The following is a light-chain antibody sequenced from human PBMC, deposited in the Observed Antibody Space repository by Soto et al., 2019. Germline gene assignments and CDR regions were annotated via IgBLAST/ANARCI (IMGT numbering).Light chain of an antibody. CDR3: QQYGRSLWT. Sequence: EIVLTQSPGTLSLSPGERATLSCRASQSVSSSYLAWYQQKPGQAPRLLIYGASSRATGIPDRFRGSGSGTDFTLTISRLEPEDFAVYYCQQYGRSLWTFGQGTKVEIK. CDR2: GAS. J-gene: IGKJ1*01. V-gene: IGKV3-20*01. CDR1: QSVSSSY.